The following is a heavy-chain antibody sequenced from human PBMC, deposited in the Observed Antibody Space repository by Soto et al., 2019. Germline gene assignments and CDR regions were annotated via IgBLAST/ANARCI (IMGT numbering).Heavy chain of an antibody. J-gene: IGHJ2*01. CDR2: ISASTRNT. D-gene: IGHD2-15*01. CDR3: ARCYCSVGSCYACWHFDL. Sequence: QVQLVQSGAEVKKPGASVKVCCQASGYTFTNYAISWVRQAPGQGLEWMGWISASTRNTDQAQNFQGRVTMTIDTSTNTANMELRSLRSEDTAVYYCARCYCSVGSCYACWHFDLRGRGTLVNVSS. CDR1: GYTFTNYA. V-gene: IGHV1-18*01.